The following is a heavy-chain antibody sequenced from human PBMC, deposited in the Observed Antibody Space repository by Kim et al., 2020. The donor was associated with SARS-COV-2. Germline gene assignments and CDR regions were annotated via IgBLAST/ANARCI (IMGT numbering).Heavy chain of an antibody. J-gene: IGHJ6*02. Sequence: ASVKVPCKASGYTFTSYAMNWVRQAPGQGLEWMGWINTNTGNPTYAQGFTGRFVFSLDTSVSTAYLQISSLKAEDTAVYYCARDHRYCTNGVCYTVYYGMDVWGQGTTVTVSS. CDR2: INTNTGNP. V-gene: IGHV7-4-1*02. CDR1: GYTFTSYA. D-gene: IGHD2-8*01. CDR3: ARDHRYCTNGVCYTVYYGMDV.